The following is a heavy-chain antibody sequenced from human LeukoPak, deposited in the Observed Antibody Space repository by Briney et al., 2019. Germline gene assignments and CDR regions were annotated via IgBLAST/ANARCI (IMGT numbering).Heavy chain of an antibody. CDR2: INHSGST. CDR1: GGSFSGYY. Sequence: SETLSLTCAVYGGSFSGYYWSWIRQPPGKGLEWIGEINHSGSTNYNPSLKSRVTISVDTFKNQFSLKLSSVTAADTAVYYCARRSWELPPRWFDPWGQGTLVTVSS. V-gene: IGHV4-34*01. CDR3: ARRSWELPPRWFDP. J-gene: IGHJ5*02. D-gene: IGHD1-26*01.